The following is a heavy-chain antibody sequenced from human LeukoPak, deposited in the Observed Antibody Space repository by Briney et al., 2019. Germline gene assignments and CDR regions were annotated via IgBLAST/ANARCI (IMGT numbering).Heavy chain of an antibody. D-gene: IGHD3-16*02. Sequence: SVKVSCKASGGTFSSNAISWVRQAPGQGLEWMGWINPNSGDTNYAQKFQGRVTITADKSTSTAYMELSSLRSEDTAVYYCARRVVPVPKNWFDPWGQGTLVTVSS. CDR1: GGTFSSNA. CDR3: ARRVVPVPKNWFDP. V-gene: IGHV1-69*10. J-gene: IGHJ5*02. CDR2: INPNSGDT.